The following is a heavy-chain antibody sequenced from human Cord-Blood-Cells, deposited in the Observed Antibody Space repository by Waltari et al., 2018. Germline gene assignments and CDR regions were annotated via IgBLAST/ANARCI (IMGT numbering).Heavy chain of an antibody. Sequence: QLQLQESGPGLVKPSGTLSLTCTVSGGSLSSSSYYWGWIRQPTGKGLEWIGSIYYSGSTYYNPSLKSRVTISVDTSKNQFSLKLSSVTAADTAVYYCAGFSGSYYWFDPWGQGTLVTVSS. J-gene: IGHJ5*02. CDR1: GGSLSSSSYY. CDR3: AGFSGSYYWFDP. CDR2: IYYSGST. V-gene: IGHV4-39*01. D-gene: IGHD1-26*01.